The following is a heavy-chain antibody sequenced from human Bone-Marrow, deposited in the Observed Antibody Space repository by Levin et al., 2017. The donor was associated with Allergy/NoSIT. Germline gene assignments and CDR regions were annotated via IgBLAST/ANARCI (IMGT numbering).Heavy chain of an antibody. CDR2: MWDEGKKI. Sequence: GGSLRLSCEASGFIFKSYGIHWVRQAPGKGLEWLAVMWDEGKKIEYADSVKGRFTVSRDNSKSTLFLQMNSLRVEDTAVYYCARDSFSYSNGLDGMDVWGQGTTVTVSS. CDR3: ARDSFSYSNGLDGMDV. J-gene: IGHJ6*02. CDR1: GFIFKSYG. V-gene: IGHV3-33*01. D-gene: IGHD4-11*01.